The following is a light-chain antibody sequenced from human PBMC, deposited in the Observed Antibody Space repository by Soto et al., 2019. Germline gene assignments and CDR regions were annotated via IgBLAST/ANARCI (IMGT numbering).Light chain of an antibody. CDR1: QSVSSN. J-gene: IGKJ3*01. Sequence: EIVLTQSPATLSVSPGERATLSCRASQSVSSNLAWYQHKPGQAPRLLIYAASTRATGIPARFSGSGSGTDFNLTISSLQSEDFAVYYCQQYHRWPPSFPFGPGTKVDI. V-gene: IGKV3-15*01. CDR2: AAS. CDR3: QQYHRWPPSFP.